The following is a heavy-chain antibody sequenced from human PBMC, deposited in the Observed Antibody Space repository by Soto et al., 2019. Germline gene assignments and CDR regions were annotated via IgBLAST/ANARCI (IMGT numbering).Heavy chain of an antibody. Sequence: QLQLQESGPGLVKPSETLSLTCRVSDGSMNSDSSYWGWIRQPPGKGLAWIGVINHSGSTYHNLSLKGRVTMSVDAPRNQFSLKLTSMTAADTAVYYCARLGGYVSVGYYYLWDSWGQGTLVTVSS. CDR3: ARLGGYVSVGYYYLWDS. J-gene: IGHJ4*02. CDR2: INHSGST. CDR1: DGSMNSDSSY. D-gene: IGHD3-22*01. V-gene: IGHV4-39*01.